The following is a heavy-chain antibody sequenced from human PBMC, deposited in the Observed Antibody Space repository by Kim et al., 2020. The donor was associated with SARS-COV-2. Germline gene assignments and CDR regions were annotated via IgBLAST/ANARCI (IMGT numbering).Heavy chain of an antibody. Sequence: GGSLRLSCAASTFIFSYYAMHWVRQAPGKGLEWVAGISYDGRDKYYADSVKGRFTISRDNSKNTLYLQMNSLRVEDTAMYYCARDHGYTYSSSSWFDPWGQRTLVTVSS. J-gene: IGHJ5*02. CDR2: ISYDGRDK. V-gene: IGHV3-30*04. CDR1: TFIFSYYA. D-gene: IGHD5-18*01. CDR3: ARDHGYTYSSSSWFDP.